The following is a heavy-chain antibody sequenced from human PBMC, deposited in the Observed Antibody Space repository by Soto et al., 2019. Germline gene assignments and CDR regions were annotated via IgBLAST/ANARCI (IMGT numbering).Heavy chain of an antibody. CDR1: GGSISSYY. D-gene: IGHD3-10*01. CDR2: IYTSGST. Sequence: PSETLSLTCTVSGGSISSYYWSWIRQPSGKGLEWIGRIYTSGSTNYNPSLKSRVTMSVDTSKNQFSLKLSSVTAADTVVYYCARDLKFGQADYWGQGTQVTVSS. V-gene: IGHV4-4*07. CDR3: ARDLKFGQADY. J-gene: IGHJ4*02.